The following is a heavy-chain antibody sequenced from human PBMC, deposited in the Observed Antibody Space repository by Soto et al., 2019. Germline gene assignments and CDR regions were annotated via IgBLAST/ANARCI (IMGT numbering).Heavy chain of an antibody. J-gene: IGHJ4*02. CDR1: GFTFSAYW. Sequence: GSLLLACEASGFTFSAYWMHWVRQAPGKGLVWVSRINSDGSNTNYADSVKGRFTISRDNSKNTVYLQMNSLRAEDTAVYYCARQSSLGYWGQGSLVTVYS. CDR2: INSDGSNT. V-gene: IGHV3-74*01. CDR3: ARQSSLGY.